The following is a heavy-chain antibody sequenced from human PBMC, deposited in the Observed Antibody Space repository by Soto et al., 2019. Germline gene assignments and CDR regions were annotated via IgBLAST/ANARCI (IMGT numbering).Heavy chain of an antibody. J-gene: IGHJ6*02. V-gene: IGHV4-59*01. CDR3: ARGSAVPTLRWMVV. CDR2: IYYSGST. CDR1: GGTISTYY. D-gene: IGHD4-4*01. Sequence: QVRLQESGPGLVKPSETLSLTCTVSGGTISTYYWNWIRQPPGKGLEWIGYIYYSGSTNYNPSLRGRAILSVDTSKSWFSLRLDSLTAADTAVYYCARGSAVPTLRWMVVWGQGTTVTVSS.